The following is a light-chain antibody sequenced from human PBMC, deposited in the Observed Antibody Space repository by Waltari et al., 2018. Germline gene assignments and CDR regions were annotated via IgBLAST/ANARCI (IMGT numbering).Light chain of an antibody. CDR3: ATWDSRLTSYV. V-gene: IGLV1-51*01. Sequence: QSVLTHPPSVSAAPGQRVTIPCPGSSSHLGNTSFSWYHQLPGTAPKLLIFDNNKRPSGIPDRFSGSKSGTSATLGITGLQTGDEADYYCATWDSRLTSYVFGTGTRVTVL. CDR2: DNN. CDR1: SSHLGNTS. J-gene: IGLJ1*01.